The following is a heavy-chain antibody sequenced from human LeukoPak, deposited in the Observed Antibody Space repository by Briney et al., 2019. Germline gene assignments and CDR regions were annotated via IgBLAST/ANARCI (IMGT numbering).Heavy chain of an antibody. J-gene: IGHJ4*02. D-gene: IGHD2-2*01. CDR1: GFTFTSYT. CDR3: AKGTYDY. CDR2: VSASGGSA. V-gene: IGHV3-23*01. Sequence: GGSLRLSCAASGFTFTSYTMTWVRQAPGKGLEWVSSVSASGGSAYYADSVKGRFTISRDNSKNTLFLQMNSLRADDTAVFYCAKGTYDYWGQGTLVTVSS.